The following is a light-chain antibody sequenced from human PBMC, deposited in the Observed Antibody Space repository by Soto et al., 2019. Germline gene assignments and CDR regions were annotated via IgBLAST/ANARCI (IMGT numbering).Light chain of an antibody. CDR1: QSISSY. CDR2: AAS. Sequence: DIQMTQSPSSLSASVGDRVTITCRASQSISSYLNWYQQTPGKAPKLLIYAASNLQTGVPSRFSGSGSGTDFTLTISSLQPEDFATYYCQQSYTVPYTFGQGTKLEIK. CDR3: QQSYTVPYT. J-gene: IGKJ2*01. V-gene: IGKV1-39*01.